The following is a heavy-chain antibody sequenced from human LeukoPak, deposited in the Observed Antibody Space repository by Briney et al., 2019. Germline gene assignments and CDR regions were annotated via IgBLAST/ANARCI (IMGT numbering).Heavy chain of an antibody. CDR2: IYYSGST. Sequence: SSETLSLTCTVSGGSISSYYWSWIRQPPGKGLEWIGYIYYSGSTNYNPSLKSRVTISVDTSKNQFSLKLSSVTAADTAVYYCATYFRLAVAEYFQYWGQGTLVTVSS. D-gene: IGHD3-9*01. V-gene: IGHV4-59*01. CDR3: ATYFRLAVAEYFQY. CDR1: GGSISSYY. J-gene: IGHJ1*01.